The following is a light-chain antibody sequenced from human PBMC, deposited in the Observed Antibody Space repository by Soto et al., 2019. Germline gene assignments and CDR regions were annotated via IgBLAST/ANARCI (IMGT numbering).Light chain of an antibody. CDR1: QSVSSNY. CDR3: EKYGSSPLT. CDR2: GAS. Sequence: EIVLTQSPGTLSLSPGERATLSCRASQSVSSNYLAWYQQKPGQAPRLLIYGASIRATGIPDRFSGSGSGTDFTLPISRMEPEDFAVYSCEKYGSSPLTFGGGTKVEIK. V-gene: IGKV3-20*01. J-gene: IGKJ4*01.